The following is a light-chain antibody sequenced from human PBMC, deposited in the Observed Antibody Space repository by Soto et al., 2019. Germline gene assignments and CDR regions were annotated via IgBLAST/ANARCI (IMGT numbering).Light chain of an antibody. V-gene: IGKV1-33*01. CDR2: TAS. CDR3: QQYHYLLS. J-gene: IGKJ4*01. Sequence: DIQMTQSPSSLSASVGDRVTITCQASQDISKHLNWFQQKSGRAPKVLIYTASNLGTGVPSRFSVSGSGTDFTLTINSLQPEDIATYYCQQYHYLLSFGGGTKVEI. CDR1: QDISKH.